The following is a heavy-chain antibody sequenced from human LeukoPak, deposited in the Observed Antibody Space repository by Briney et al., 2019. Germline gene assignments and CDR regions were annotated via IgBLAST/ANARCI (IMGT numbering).Heavy chain of an antibody. CDR1: GGSISSSNW. J-gene: IGHJ6*04. CDR3: ARSKGDYSSGWSHYYGMDV. D-gene: IGHD6-19*01. CDR2: IYHSGST. Sequence: PSETLSLTCAVSGGSISSSNWWSWVRQPPGKGLEWIGEIYHSGSTNYNPSLKSRVTISVDKSKNQFSLKLSSVTAADTAVYYCARSKGDYSSGWSHYYGMDVWGKGTTVTVSS. V-gene: IGHV4-4*02.